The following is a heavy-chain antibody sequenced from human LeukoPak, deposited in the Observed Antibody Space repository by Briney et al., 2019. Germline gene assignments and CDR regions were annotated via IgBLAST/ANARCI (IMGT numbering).Heavy chain of an antibody. V-gene: IGHV3-23*01. Sequence: PGGSLRLSCAASGFTFSSYGMSWVRQAPGKGLEWVSAISGSGGSTYYADSVKGRFTISRDNSKNTLYLQMNSLRAEDTAVYYCAKPLAVAGDFDYWGQGTLVTVSS. CDR2: ISGSGGST. CDR1: GFTFSSYG. J-gene: IGHJ4*02. D-gene: IGHD6-19*01. CDR3: AKPLAVAGDFDY.